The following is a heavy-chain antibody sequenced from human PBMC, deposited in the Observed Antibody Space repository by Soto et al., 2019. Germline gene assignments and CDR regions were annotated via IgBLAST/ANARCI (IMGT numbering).Heavy chain of an antibody. CDR3: AKDWLVRGVTAYYYYGMDV. Sequence: GGSLRLSCAASGFTFSSYAMSWVRQAPGKGLEWVSAISGSGGSTYYADSAKGRFTISRDNSKNTLYLQMNSLRAEDTAVYYCAKDWLVRGVTAYYYYGMDVWGQGTTVTVSS. CDR1: GFTFSSYA. CDR2: ISGSGGST. D-gene: IGHD3-10*01. V-gene: IGHV3-23*01. J-gene: IGHJ6*02.